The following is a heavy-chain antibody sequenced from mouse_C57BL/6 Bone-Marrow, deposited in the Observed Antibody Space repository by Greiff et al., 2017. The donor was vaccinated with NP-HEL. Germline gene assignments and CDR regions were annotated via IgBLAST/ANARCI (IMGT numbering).Heavy chain of an antibody. D-gene: IGHD2-3*01. CDR2: ISDGGSYT. CDR1: GFTFSSYA. Sequence: EVQGVESGGGLVKPGGSLKLSCAASGFTFSSYAMSWVRQTPEKRLEWVATISDGGSYTYYPDNVKGRFTISRDNAKNNLYLQMSHLKSEDTAMYYCAREGYDGYAYWGQGTLVTVSA. V-gene: IGHV5-4*01. CDR3: AREGYDGYAY. J-gene: IGHJ3*01.